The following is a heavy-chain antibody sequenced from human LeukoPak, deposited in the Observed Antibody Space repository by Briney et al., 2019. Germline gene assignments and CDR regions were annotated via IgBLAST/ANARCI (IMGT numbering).Heavy chain of an antibody. CDR1: GFTFSTYW. Sequence: GGSLRLSWAAAGFTFSTYWVHWVXQAAGXGLXWVSLISSEGGNTNXAASVKRRFTITRDNANSTLYLQMNSLRAEDTAVYYCATDVPAASIFGYWGQATLVTVSS. D-gene: IGHD2-2*01. CDR3: ATDVPAASIFGY. J-gene: IGHJ4*02. V-gene: IGHV3-74*01. CDR2: ISSEGGNT.